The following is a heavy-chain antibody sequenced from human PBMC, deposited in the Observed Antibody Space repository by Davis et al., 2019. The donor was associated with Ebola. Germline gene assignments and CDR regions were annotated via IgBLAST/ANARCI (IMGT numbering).Heavy chain of an antibody. J-gene: IGHJ4*02. CDR3: ARSVVVVGADYFDY. D-gene: IGHD2-15*01. CDR2: VSAYNGET. V-gene: IGHV1-18*01. Sequence: ASVKVSCKASGYTFSNYGITWVRQAPGQGPEWMGWVSAYNGETNYVQKLQGRVTMTTDTSTSTVYMELRSLRSDDTAVYYCARSVVVVGADYFDYWGQGTLVTVSS. CDR1: GYTFSNYG.